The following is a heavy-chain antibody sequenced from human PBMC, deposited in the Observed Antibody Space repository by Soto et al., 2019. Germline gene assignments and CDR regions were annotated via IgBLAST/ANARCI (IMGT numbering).Heavy chain of an antibody. CDR3: ARHLSGYSYGVVDDY. J-gene: IGHJ4*02. CDR1: GYSFTSYW. D-gene: IGHD5-18*01. V-gene: IGHV5-51*01. CDR2: IYPGDSDT. Sequence: PGESLKISCKGSGYSFTSYWIGWVRQMPGKGLEWMGIIYPGDSDTRYSPSFQGQVTISADKSISTAYLQWSSLKASDTAMYYCARHLSGYSYGVVDDYWGQGTLVTVS.